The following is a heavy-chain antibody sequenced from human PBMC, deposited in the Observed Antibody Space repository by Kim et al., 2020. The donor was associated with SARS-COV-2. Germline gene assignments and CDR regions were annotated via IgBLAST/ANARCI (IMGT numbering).Heavy chain of an antibody. Sequence: GGSLRLSCAASGFTFSDYYMSWIRQAPGKGLEWVSYISSSGSTIYYADSVKGRFTISRDNAKNSLYLQMNSLRAEDTAVYYCARDATMIVVVHIPDYWGQGTLVTVSS. CDR1: GFTFSDYY. CDR2: ISSSGSTI. D-gene: IGHD3-22*01. J-gene: IGHJ4*02. V-gene: IGHV3-11*04. CDR3: ARDATMIVVVHIPDY.